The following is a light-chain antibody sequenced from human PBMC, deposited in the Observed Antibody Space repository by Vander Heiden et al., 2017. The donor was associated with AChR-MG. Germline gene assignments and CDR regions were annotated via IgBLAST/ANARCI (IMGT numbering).Light chain of an antibody. V-gene: IGKV3-11*01. CDR1: QSVSSY. J-gene: IGKJ1*01. Sequence: EIVFTPSPATLSLSPGERATLSCRASQSVSSYLAWYQQKPGQAPRLLIYDASNRATGISARFSGSGSGTDFTLTISSLEPEDFAVYYCQQRSNWPPTFGQGTKVEIK. CDR3: QQRSNWPPT. CDR2: DAS.